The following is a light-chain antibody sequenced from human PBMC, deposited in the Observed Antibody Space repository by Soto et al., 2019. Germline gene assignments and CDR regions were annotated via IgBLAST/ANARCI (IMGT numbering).Light chain of an antibody. J-gene: IGKJ3*01. CDR1: QNIHSF. V-gene: IGKV1-39*01. CDR2: GGS. Sequence: DIQMTQSPSSLAASVGERVTITCRASQNIHSFLNWYQQKPGKAPQVLIYGGSALQSGVPSRFIGSGSGTDFTLTISSLQPEDFASYFCQQSYNIPFTFGPGNRVDI. CDR3: QQSYNIPFT.